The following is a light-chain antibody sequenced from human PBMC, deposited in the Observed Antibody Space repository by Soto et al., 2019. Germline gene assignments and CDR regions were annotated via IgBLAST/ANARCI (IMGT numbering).Light chain of an antibody. J-gene: IGLJ2*01. Sequence: QSALSQPPSASGSPGQSVTISCTGTSSDVGGYKFVSWYQHHPGKAPKLMIYEVSKRPSGVPDRFSGSKAGNTASLTVSGLHAGDEADYYCSSYAGSNTVVFGGGTQLTVL. CDR2: EVS. CDR3: SSYAGSNTVV. CDR1: SSDVGGYKF. V-gene: IGLV2-8*01.